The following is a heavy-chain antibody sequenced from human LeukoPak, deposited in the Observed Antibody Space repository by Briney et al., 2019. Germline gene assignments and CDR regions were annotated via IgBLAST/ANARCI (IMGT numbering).Heavy chain of an antibody. CDR1: GFTFSSYA. CDR3: ARDFQYYYDSSGYDY. D-gene: IGHD3-22*01. Sequence: GSLRLSCAASGFTFSSYAMHWVRQAPGKGLEWVAVISYDGSNKYYADSVKGRFTISRDNSKNTLYLQMNSLRAEDTAVYYCARDFQYYYDSSGYDYWGQGTLVTVSS. J-gene: IGHJ4*02. V-gene: IGHV3-30*04. CDR2: ISYDGSNK.